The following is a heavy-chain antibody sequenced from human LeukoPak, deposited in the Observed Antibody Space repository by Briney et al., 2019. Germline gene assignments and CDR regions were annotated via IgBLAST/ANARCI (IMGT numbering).Heavy chain of an antibody. CDR3: ARGNSGSNFDS. D-gene: IGHD6-19*01. CDR2: IYNGGNT. V-gene: IGHV3-53*01. CDR1: GFTVSNKY. J-gene: IGHJ4*02. Sequence: GGSLRLSCAASGFTVSNKYMSWVRQAPGKGLECVSVIYNGGNTYYADSVKGRFTISRDNSKNTLYLQMNSLRAEDTAVYYCARGNSGSNFDSWGQGSLVTVSS.